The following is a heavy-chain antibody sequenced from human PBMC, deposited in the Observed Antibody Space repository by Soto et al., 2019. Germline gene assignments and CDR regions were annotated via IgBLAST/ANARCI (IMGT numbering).Heavy chain of an antibody. V-gene: IGHV4-30-2*01. Sequence: SETLSLTCAVSGGSISSGGYSWSWIRQPPGKGLEWIVYIYHSGSTYYNPSLKSRVTISVDRSKNQFSLKLSSVTAADTAVYYCARAFDCSGGSCSPSFDYWGQGTLVTVSS. CDR3: ARAFDCSGGSCSPSFDY. D-gene: IGHD2-15*01. J-gene: IGHJ4*02. CDR1: GGSISSGGYS. CDR2: IYHSGST.